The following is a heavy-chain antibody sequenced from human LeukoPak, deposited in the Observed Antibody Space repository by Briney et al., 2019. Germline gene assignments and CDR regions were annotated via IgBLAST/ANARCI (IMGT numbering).Heavy chain of an antibody. CDR1: GFTFSSYS. V-gene: IGHV3-48*01. D-gene: IGHD3-10*01. CDR2: ISSSSSTI. CDR3: ARGRITMVRGVIILPSRYYYMDV. Sequence: TGGSLRLSCAASGFTFSSYSMNWVRQAPGKGLEWVSYISSSSSTIYYADSVKGRFTISRDNAKNSLYLQMNSLRAEDTAVYYCARGRITMVRGVIILPSRYYYMDVWGKGTTVTISS. J-gene: IGHJ6*03.